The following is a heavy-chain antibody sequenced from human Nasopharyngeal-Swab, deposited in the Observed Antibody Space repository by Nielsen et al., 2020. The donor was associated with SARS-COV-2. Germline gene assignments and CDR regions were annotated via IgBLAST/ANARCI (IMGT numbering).Heavy chain of an antibody. J-gene: IGHJ6*02. V-gene: IGHV3-23*01. D-gene: IGHD6-19*01. CDR2: ISGSGGST. CDR3: AKSSPVPNSSGAHYYYYYGMDV. Sequence: GESLKISCAASGFTFSSYAMSWVRQAPGKGLEWVSAISGSGGSTYYADSVKGRFTISRDNSKNTLYLQMNSLRAEDTAVYYCAKSSPVPNSSGAHYYYYYGMDVWGQGTTVTVSS. CDR1: GFTFSSYA.